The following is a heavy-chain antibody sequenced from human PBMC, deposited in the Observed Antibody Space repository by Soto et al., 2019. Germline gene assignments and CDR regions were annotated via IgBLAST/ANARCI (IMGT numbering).Heavy chain of an antibody. CDR1: GFTVNDYA. V-gene: IGHV3-23*01. CDR2: ISGSGKSNT. D-gene: IGHD2-15*01. J-gene: IGHJ4*02. Sequence: LSCAASGFTVNDYAMSWVRQAPGKGLEWVSAISGSGKSNTFYADSVKGRFTISRDNSENTLYLQMNGLRADDSAVYYCATRIAQSTYWGQGTLVTVSS. CDR3: ATRIAQSTY.